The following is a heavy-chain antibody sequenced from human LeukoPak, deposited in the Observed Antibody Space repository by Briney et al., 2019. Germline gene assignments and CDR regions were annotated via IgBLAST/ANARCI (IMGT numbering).Heavy chain of an antibody. Sequence: SVKVSCKASGGTFSSYAISWVRQAPGQGLEWMGRIIPILGIANYAQKFQGRVTITADKSTSTAYMELSSLRSEDTAVYYCASRGSSGYEDYWGQGTLVTVSS. V-gene: IGHV1-69*04. CDR2: IIPILGIA. D-gene: IGHD3-22*01. J-gene: IGHJ4*02. CDR1: GGTFSSYA. CDR3: ASRGSSGYEDY.